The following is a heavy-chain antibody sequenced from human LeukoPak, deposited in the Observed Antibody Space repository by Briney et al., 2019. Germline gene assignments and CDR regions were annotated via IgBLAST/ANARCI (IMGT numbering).Heavy chain of an antibody. J-gene: IGHJ4*02. D-gene: IGHD3-10*01. CDR3: ARIPAWFGEFY. CDR2: IYYSGST. CDR1: GGSISSYY. Sequence: PSETLSLTCTVSGGSISSYYWSWIRQPPGKGLEWIGYIYYSGSTNYNPSLKSRVTISVDTSKNQFSLKLSSVTAADTAVYYCARIPAWFGEFYWGQGTLVTVSS. V-gene: IGHV4-59*12.